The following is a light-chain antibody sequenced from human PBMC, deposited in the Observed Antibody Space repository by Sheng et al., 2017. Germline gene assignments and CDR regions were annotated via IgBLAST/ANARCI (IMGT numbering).Light chain of an antibody. J-gene: IGKJ2*03. CDR3: QQYLRFPFS. Sequence: DVVMTQSPDSLAVSLGERATINCRSSQSILYNTNNLNYLAWYQHKPGQPPKLLIYWASTRESGVPDRFSGSGSETEFTLTISSLQAEDVAVYYCQQYLRFPFSFGPGTKLEIK. CDR1: QSILYNTNNLNY. V-gene: IGKV4-1*01. CDR2: WAS.